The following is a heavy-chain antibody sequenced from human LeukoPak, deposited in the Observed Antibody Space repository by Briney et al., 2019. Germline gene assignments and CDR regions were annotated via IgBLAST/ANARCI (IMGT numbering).Heavy chain of an antibody. V-gene: IGHV3-30*18. D-gene: IGHD1-26*01. CDR2: ISYDGSNK. J-gene: IGHJ4*02. CDR3: AKDFRRISGSYYVFDY. CDR1: GFTFSSYG. Sequence: PGGSLRLSCAASGFTFSSYGMHWVRQAPGKGLEWVAVISYDGSNKYYADSVKGRFTISRDNSKNMLYLQMNSLRAEDTAVYYCAKDFRRISGSYYVFDYWGQGTLVTVSS.